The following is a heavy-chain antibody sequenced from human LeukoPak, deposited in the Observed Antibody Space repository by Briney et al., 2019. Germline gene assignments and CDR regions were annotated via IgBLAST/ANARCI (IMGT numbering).Heavy chain of an antibody. CDR3: ARHVDSSGYWRD. CDR1: GGSISSSSYY. D-gene: IGHD3-22*01. Sequence: SETLSLTCTVSGGSISSSSYYWGWIRQPPGKGLEWIGSIYYSGSTYYKPSLKSRVTISVDTSKNQFSLKLSSVTAADTAVYYCARHVDSSGYWRDWGQGTLVTVSS. J-gene: IGHJ4*02. V-gene: IGHV4-39*01. CDR2: IYYSGST.